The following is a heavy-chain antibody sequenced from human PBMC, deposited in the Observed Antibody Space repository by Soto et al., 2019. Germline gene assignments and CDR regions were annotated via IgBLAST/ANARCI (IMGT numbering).Heavy chain of an antibody. CDR2: IWYDGSNK. J-gene: IGHJ3*02. Sequence: GGSLRLSCAASGFTFSSYGMHWVRQAPGKGLEWVAAIWYDGSNKNFADSVKGRCTISRDNSKNTLYLEMNSLRAEDTAVYYCARVGYGSGSYNAFDIWGQGTMVTVSS. CDR3: ARVGYGSGSYNAFDI. D-gene: IGHD3-10*01. V-gene: IGHV3-33*01. CDR1: GFTFSSYG.